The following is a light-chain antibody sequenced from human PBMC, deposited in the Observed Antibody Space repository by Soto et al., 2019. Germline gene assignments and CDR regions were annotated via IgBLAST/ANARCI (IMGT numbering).Light chain of an antibody. CDR3: QQYNTYPLP. J-gene: IGKJ4*01. V-gene: IGKV1-5*01. Sequence: DLQMTQSPSTLSASVGDRVAITFRASQSVNRWLAWYQQKPGKAPKLLIYDAATLESGVPSRFSGSGSGTEFTLTISTLQPDDFATYYCQQYNTYPLPFGGGTKVDIK. CDR1: QSVNRW. CDR2: DAA.